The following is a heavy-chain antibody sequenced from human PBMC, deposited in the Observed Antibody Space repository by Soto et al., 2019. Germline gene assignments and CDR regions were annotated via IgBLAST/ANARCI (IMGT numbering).Heavy chain of an antibody. V-gene: IGHV1-2*04. CDR2: INPNSGGT. J-gene: IGHJ6*02. CDR3: ARVSAGSSWYSQQGSYYCMDV. Sequence: QVQLVQSGAEVKKPGASVKVSCKASGYTFTSYYMHWVRQAPGQGLEWMGWINPNSGGTNYAQKFQGWVTMTRDTSISTAYMEMSRLRSDDTAVYYCARVSAGSSWYSQQGSYYCMDVWGQGTTVTVSS. CDR1: GYTFTSYY. D-gene: IGHD6-13*01.